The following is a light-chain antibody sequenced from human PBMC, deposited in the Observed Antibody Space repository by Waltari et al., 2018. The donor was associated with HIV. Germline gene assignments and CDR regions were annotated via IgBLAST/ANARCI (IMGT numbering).Light chain of an antibody. J-gene: IGLJ3*02. CDR2: RNN. V-gene: IGLV1-47*01. CDR1: SSNIGSNH. Sequence: QSVLTQPPSASGTPGQSVTISCSGSSSNIGSNHVYCYQPLPGTAPKLLICRNNQRPSGFTAGLSGFKPGTSASLAIRGLRSEDGADYYCAAWDDSLSGWVFGGGSKLTIL. CDR3: AAWDDSLSGWV.